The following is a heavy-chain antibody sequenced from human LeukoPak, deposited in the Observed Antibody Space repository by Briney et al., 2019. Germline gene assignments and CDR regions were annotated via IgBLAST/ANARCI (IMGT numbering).Heavy chain of an antibody. Sequence: GSLRLSCAASGFTFSSYAMHWVRQAPGKGLEWVAVISYDGSNKYYADSVKGRFTISRDNSKNTLYLQMNSLRAEDTAVYYCARGGLRYFDWLYYFDYWGQGTLVTVSS. CDR2: ISYDGSNK. V-gene: IGHV3-30*04. CDR3: ARGGLRYFDWLYYFDY. D-gene: IGHD3-9*01. J-gene: IGHJ4*02. CDR1: GFTFSSYA.